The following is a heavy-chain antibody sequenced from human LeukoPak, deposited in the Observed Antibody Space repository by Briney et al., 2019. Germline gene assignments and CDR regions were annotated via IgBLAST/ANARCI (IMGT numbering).Heavy chain of an antibody. CDR2: IYYSGST. D-gene: IGHD1-26*01. Sequence: PSETLSLTCAVSGGSISSSSYYWGWIRQPPGKGLEWIGSIYYSGSTYYNPSLKSRVTISVDTSKNQFSLKLSSVTAADTAVYYCASKKYSGSYRDYWGQGTLVTVSS. CDR1: GGSISSSSYY. J-gene: IGHJ4*02. V-gene: IGHV4-39*01. CDR3: ASKKYSGSYRDY.